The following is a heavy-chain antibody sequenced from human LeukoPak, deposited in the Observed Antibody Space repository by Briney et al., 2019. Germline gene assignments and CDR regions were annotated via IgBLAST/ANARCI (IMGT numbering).Heavy chain of an antibody. D-gene: IGHD5-24*01. Sequence: ASVKVSCKASGFTIHAFAFSWVRQAPGQGLEWICWVTAYDGGTKYAHRFQGRLSLTTETSTTTAYMELSSLRYDDTAVYYCASLARYNLLEASGAWGQGKRVTVSS. J-gene: IGHJ3*01. CDR2: VTAYDGGT. CDR3: ASLARYNLLEASGA. V-gene: IGHV1-18*01. CDR1: GFTIHAFA.